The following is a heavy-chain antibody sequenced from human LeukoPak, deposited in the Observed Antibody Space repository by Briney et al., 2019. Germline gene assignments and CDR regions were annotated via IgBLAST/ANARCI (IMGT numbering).Heavy chain of an antibody. CDR1: GFTFSSYS. Sequence: GGSLRLSCAASGFTFSSYSMNWVRQAPGKGLEWVSYISSSSSTIYYADSVKGRFTISRDNAKNSLYLQMNSLRAEDTAVYYCARAEDYYYDSSEKYFQHWGQGTLVTVSS. CDR2: ISSSSSTI. D-gene: IGHD3-22*01. J-gene: IGHJ1*01. V-gene: IGHV3-48*01. CDR3: ARAEDYYYDSSEKYFQH.